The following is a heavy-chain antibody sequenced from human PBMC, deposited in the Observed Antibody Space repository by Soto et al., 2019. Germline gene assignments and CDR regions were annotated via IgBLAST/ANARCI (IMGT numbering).Heavy chain of an antibody. J-gene: IGHJ4*02. CDR1: GFTFDEYA. CDR2: ISWDGSNR. Sequence: GGSLRLSCAASGFTFDEYAMHWVRQPPGKGLEWVSLISWDGSNRYYADSVQGRFTIPRDNSKYSLYLEMNSLRPEDTALYYCAKDISRGPTKNYDFWSGPNYWGQGTLVTVSS. CDR3: AKDISRGPTKNYDFWSGPNY. D-gene: IGHD3-3*01. V-gene: IGHV3-43D*04.